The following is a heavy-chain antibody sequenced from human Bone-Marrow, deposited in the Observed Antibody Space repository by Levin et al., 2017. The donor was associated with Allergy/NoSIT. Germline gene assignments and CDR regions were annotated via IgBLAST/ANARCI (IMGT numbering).Heavy chain of an antibody. D-gene: IGHD3-3*01. CDR2: INYSGTT. CDR3: ARESHDFWSGIEFDN. J-gene: IGHJ4*02. Sequence: GSLRLSCTVSGGSVSSNSYYWGWIRQPPGKGLEWIGNINYSGTTYYNPSLKSRVTISVDTSNNQFSLRLSSVTAADTAFYYCARESHDFWSGIEFDNWGQGTLVTVSS. V-gene: IGHV4-39*07. CDR1: GGSVSSNSYY.